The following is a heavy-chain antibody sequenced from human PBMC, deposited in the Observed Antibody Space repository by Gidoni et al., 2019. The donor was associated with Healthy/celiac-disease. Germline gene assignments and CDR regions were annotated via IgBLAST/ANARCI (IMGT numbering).Heavy chain of an antibody. Sequence: QVQLVESAGGVVQPGRSLSLSCAASGFTSSRYAMHWVRQAPGKGLEWVAVISYDGSNKYYADSVKGRFTISRDNSKNTLYLQMNSLRAEDTAVYYCARDHGFWGQGTLVTVSS. CDR2: ISYDGSNK. D-gene: IGHD6-25*01. CDR1: GFTSSRYA. J-gene: IGHJ4*02. V-gene: IGHV3-30-3*01. CDR3: ARDHGF.